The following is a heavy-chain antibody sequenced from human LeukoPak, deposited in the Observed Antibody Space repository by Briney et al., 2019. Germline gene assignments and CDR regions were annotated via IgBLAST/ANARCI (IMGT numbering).Heavy chain of an antibody. CDR2: ISAYNGNT. J-gene: IGHJ4*02. D-gene: IGHD3-22*01. CDR1: GYTFTSYG. V-gene: IGHV1-18*01. CDR3: ARDHFFYDSSGGGV. Sequence: ASVKVSCKASGYTFTSYGISWVRQAPGQGLEWMGWISAYNGNTNYAQKLQGRVTMTTDTSTSTAYMELRSLRSDDTAVYYCARDHFFYDSSGGGVWGQGTLVTVSS.